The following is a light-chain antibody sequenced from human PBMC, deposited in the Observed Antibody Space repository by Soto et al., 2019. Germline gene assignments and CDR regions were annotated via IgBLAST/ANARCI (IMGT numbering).Light chain of an antibody. CDR3: QQYGSSLFT. Sequence: EIVLTQSPGPLSLSPGERATLSCRASQSVSSSYLAWYQQKPGQAPRLLIYGASSRATGIPDRFSGSGSGTDFTLTISRLEPEDFAVYYCQQYGSSLFTCGPGTKVDIK. V-gene: IGKV3-20*01. CDR2: GAS. J-gene: IGKJ3*01. CDR1: QSVSSSY.